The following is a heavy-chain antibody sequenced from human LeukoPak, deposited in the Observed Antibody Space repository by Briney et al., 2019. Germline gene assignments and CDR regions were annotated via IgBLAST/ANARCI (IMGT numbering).Heavy chain of an antibody. Sequence: GGSLRLSCAASGFTFSSYAMHWVRQAPGKGLEWGAVISYDGSNKYYADSVKGRFTISRDNSKNTLYLQMNSLRAGDTAVYYCAKQDGGTANCSGGTCYPFDYWGQGTLVTVSS. J-gene: IGHJ4*02. D-gene: IGHD2-15*01. V-gene: IGHV3-30*04. CDR3: AKQDGGTANCSGGTCYPFDY. CDR1: GFTFSSYA. CDR2: ISYDGSNK.